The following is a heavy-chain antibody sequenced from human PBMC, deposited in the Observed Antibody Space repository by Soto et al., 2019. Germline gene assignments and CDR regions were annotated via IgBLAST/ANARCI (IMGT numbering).Heavy chain of an antibody. CDR1: GFTFSSYD. J-gene: IGHJ4*02. CDR3: ARAIGPTLFDY. V-gene: IGHV3-13*04. CDR2: IGTTGDT. D-gene: IGHD3-22*01. Sequence: GGSLRLSCSASGFTFSSYDMHWVRQGIGKGLEWVSAIGTTGDTYYAGSVKGRFTISRENAKNSLYLQMNSLRAGDTAIYFCARAIGPTLFDYWGQGTLVTVSS.